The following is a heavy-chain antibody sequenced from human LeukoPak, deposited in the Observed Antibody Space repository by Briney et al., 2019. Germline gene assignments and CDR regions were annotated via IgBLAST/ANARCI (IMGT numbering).Heavy chain of an antibody. J-gene: IGHJ3*02. V-gene: IGHV3-66*01. Sequence: PGGSLRLSCAASGFTVSSNYMSWVRQAPGKGLEWVSVIYSGGSTYYADSVKGRFTISRDNSKNTLYLQMNSLRAEDTAVYYCARDQGHYDILTGLHDAFDIWGQGTMVTVSS. CDR3: ARDQGHYDILTGLHDAFDI. CDR2: IYSGGST. D-gene: IGHD3-9*01. CDR1: GFTVSSNY.